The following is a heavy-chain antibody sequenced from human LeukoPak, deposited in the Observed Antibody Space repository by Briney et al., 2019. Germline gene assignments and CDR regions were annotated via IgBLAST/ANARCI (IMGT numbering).Heavy chain of an antibody. D-gene: IGHD2-2*02. Sequence: SETLSLTCTVSGGSISSYYWSWIRQPAGKGLEWIGRIYPSGRTNYNPSLKSRVTMSVDTSKKQFSLKLSSVTAADTAVYYCARARRGYCSSTSCYTGWFDPWGQGTLVTVSS. J-gene: IGHJ5*02. V-gene: IGHV4-4*07. CDR1: GGSISSYY. CDR3: ARARRGYCSSTSCYTGWFDP. CDR2: IYPSGRT.